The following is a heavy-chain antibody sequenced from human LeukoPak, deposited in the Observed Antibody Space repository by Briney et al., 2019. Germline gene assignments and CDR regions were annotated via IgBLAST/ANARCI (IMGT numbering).Heavy chain of an antibody. CDR1: GYTFISYY. J-gene: IGHJ4*02. CDR3: ARDLGDSSGYYYVVEGPFDY. V-gene: IGHV1-46*01. Sequence: ASVKVSCKASGYTFISYYMHWVRQAPGQGLEWMGIINPSGGSTSYAQKFQGRVTMTRDTSTSTVYMELSSLRSEDTAVYYCARDLGDSSGYYYVVEGPFDYWGQGTLVTVSS. D-gene: IGHD3-22*01. CDR2: INPSGGST.